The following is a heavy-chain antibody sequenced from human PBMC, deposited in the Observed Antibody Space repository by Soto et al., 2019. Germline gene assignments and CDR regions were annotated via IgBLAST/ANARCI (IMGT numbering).Heavy chain of an antibody. V-gene: IGHV4-4*02. CDR2: IYHSGST. D-gene: IGHD3-3*01. J-gene: IGHJ4*02. CDR3: ARTYYDFWSGYNDY. CDR1: GGSISSSNW. Sequence: PSETLSLTCAVSGGSISSSNWWSWVRQPPGKGLEWIGEIYHSGSTNYNPSLKSRVTISVDKSKNQFSLKLSSVTAADTAVYYCARTYYDFWSGYNDYWGQGTLVTVSS.